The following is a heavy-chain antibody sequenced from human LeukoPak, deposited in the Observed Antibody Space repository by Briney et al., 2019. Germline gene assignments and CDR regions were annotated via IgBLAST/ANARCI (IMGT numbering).Heavy chain of an antibody. CDR2: ISGDGGST. J-gene: IGHJ4*02. Sequence: GGSLRLSCAASGFTFDDYAMHWVRQAPGKVLEWVSLISGDGGSTYYADSVKGRFTISRDNSKNSLYLQMNSLRTEDTALYYCAKDMTYYYDSSGFFTPDYWGQGTLVTVSS. CDR3: AKDMTYYYDSSGFFTPDY. CDR1: GFTFDDYA. D-gene: IGHD3-22*01. V-gene: IGHV3-43*02.